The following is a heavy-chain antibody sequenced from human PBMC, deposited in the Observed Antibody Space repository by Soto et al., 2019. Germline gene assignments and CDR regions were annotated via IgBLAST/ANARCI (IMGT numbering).Heavy chain of an antibody. CDR2: IYYSGST. V-gene: IGHV4-61*01. J-gene: IGHJ6*02. CDR3: ARDSKFEDYYYYYGMDV. D-gene: IGHD3-10*01. CDR1: GGSVSSGSYY. Sequence: PSETLSLTCTVSGGSVSSGSYYWSWIRQPPGKGLEWIGYIYYSGSTNYNPSLKSRVTISVDTSKNQFSLKLSSVTAADTALYYCARDSKFEDYYYYYGMDVWGQGTTVTVSS.